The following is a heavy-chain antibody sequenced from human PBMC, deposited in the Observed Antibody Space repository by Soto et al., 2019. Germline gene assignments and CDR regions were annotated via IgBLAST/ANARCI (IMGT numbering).Heavy chain of an antibody. Sequence: EVQLVESGGGLVQPGGSLKLSCVASGFTFSGSAMHWVRQASGKGLQWVGRIRSKANSYATSYDASVKGRFTISRDDSTNTAYLQMKSLKTEDTAMYYCTRRYFYDSSGYYMDDYWGQGTLVTVSS. D-gene: IGHD3-22*01. CDR2: IRSKANSYAT. CDR1: GFTFSGSA. CDR3: TRRYFYDSSGYYMDDY. J-gene: IGHJ4*02. V-gene: IGHV3-73*02.